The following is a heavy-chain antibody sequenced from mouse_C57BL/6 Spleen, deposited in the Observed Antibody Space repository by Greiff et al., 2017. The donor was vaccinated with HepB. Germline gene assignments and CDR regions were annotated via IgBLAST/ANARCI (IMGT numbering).Heavy chain of an antibody. V-gene: IGHV14-4*01. D-gene: IGHD1-1*01. J-gene: IGHJ2*01. CDR2: IDPENGDT. Sequence: VQLKESGAELVRPGASVKLSCTASGFNIKDDYMHWVKQRPEQGLEWIGWIDPENGDTEYASKFQGKATITADTSSNTAYLQLSSLTSEDTAVYYCTTPVAFDYWGQGTTLTVSS. CDR3: TTPVAFDY. CDR1: GFNIKDDY.